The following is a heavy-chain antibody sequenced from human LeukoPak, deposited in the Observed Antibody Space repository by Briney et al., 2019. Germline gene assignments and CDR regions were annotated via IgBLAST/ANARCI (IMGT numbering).Heavy chain of an antibody. V-gene: IGHV1-18*01. CDR2: ISANNGDT. D-gene: IGHD1-1*01. CDR1: GYTFTSYG. Sequence: ASVTVSCTASGYTFTSYGISWVRQAPGQGLEWMGWISANNGDTDYPPKLQDRVTMTTDTYTRTAYMELRSLRSDDTAMYYCARESHETREDYWGQGTLVTVSS. CDR3: ARESHETREDY. J-gene: IGHJ4*02.